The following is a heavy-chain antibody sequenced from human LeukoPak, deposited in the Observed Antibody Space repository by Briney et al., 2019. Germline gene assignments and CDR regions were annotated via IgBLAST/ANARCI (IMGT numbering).Heavy chain of an antibody. CDR3: AREVEEGAFDY. V-gene: IGHV1-69*04. CDR2: IIPILGIA. J-gene: IGHJ4*02. Sequence: SVKVSCKASGGTFSSYAISWVRQAPGQGLEWMGRIIPILGIANYAQKFQGRVTITADKSTSTAYMELSSLRSEDTAVYYCAREVEEGAFDYWGQGTLVTVSS. D-gene: IGHD1-26*01. CDR1: GGTFSSYA.